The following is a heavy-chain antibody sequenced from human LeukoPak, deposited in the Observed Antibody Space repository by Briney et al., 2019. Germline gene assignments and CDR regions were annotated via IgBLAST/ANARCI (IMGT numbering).Heavy chain of an antibody. CDR3: AKDRRSSSWVDAFDI. V-gene: IGHV3-30*18. CDR1: GFTFSSYA. D-gene: IGHD6-13*01. J-gene: IGHJ3*02. Sequence: GGSLRLSCAASGFTFSSYAMSWVRQAPGKGLEWVAVISYDGSNKYYADSVKGRFTISRDNSKNTLYLQMNSLRAEDTAVYYCAKDRRSSSWVDAFDIWGQGTMVTVSS. CDR2: ISYDGSNK.